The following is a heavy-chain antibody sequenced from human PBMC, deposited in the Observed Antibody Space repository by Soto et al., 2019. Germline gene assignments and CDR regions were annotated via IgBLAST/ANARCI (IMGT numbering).Heavy chain of an antibody. D-gene: IGHD3-9*01. V-gene: IGHV4-31*03. CDR3: ARAIRFFDWLSSLGGMDV. CDR1: GGSISSGGYY. CDR2: IYYSGST. J-gene: IGHJ6*02. Sequence: LSLTCTVSGGSISSGGYYWSWIRQHPGKGLEWIGYIYYSGSTYYNPSLKSRVTISVDTSKNQFSLKLSSLTAADTAVYYCARAIRFFDWLSSLGGMDVWGQGTTFTVSS.